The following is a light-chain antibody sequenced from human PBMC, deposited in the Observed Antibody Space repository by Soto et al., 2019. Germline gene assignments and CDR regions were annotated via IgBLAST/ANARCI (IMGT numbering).Light chain of an antibody. CDR1: QTILYTSINKNS. CDR2: WAS. CDR3: QQYYSSPYT. V-gene: IGKV4-1*01. Sequence: DIVRTQSPDSLAVSLGERATINCRSSQTILYTSINKNSLAWYQQKPGQPPTLLIYWASTRESGVPDRFSGSGSGPDVTLTISSLQAEDVAVYYCQQYYSSPYTFGQGTKLGIK. J-gene: IGKJ2*01.